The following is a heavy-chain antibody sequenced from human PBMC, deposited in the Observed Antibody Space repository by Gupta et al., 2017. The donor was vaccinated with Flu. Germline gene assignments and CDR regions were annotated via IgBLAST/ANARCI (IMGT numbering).Heavy chain of an antibody. V-gene: IGHV4-34*01. CDR2: INHSGST. Sequence: QVQLQQWGAGLLKPSETLSLTCAVYGGSFSGYYWSWIRQPPGKGLEWIGEINHSGSTNYNPSLKSRVTISVDTSKNQVSLKLSSVTAADTAVYYCARVVTRGRGVLKFDYWGQGTLVTVSS. D-gene: IGHD3-10*01. J-gene: IGHJ4*02. CDR1: GGSFSGYY. CDR3: ARVVTRGRGVLKFDY.